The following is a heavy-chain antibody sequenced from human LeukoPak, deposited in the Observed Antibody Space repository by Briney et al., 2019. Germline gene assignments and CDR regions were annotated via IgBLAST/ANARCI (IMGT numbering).Heavy chain of an antibody. CDR3: AKPSRAGTIDY. CDR1: GGPISNYY. D-gene: IGHD6-19*01. Sequence: ETLSLTCTVSGGPISNYYWSWIRQSPGKGLKWVSAISGSGGSTYYADSVKGRFTISRDNSKNTLYLQMNSLRAEDTAVYYCAKPSRAGTIDYWGQGTLVTVSS. CDR2: ISGSGGST. V-gene: IGHV3-23*01. J-gene: IGHJ4*02.